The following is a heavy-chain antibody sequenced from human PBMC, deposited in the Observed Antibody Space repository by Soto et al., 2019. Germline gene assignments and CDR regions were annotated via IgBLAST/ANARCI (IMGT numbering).Heavy chain of an antibody. CDR1: GGSIASTGYY. D-gene: IGHD6-19*01. CDR2: IYYSGST. V-gene: IGHV4-39*01. J-gene: IGHJ5*02. CDR3: ARRGSSAWYSGWFDP. Sequence: QLQLQESGPGLVKPSETLSLTCTVSGGSIASTGYYWGWIRQPPGKGLKWIASIYYSGSTYYNPTLKSRVTISVDTSKNQFSLKLSSVTAADTAVFYCARRGSSAWYSGWFDPWGQGTLVTVSS.